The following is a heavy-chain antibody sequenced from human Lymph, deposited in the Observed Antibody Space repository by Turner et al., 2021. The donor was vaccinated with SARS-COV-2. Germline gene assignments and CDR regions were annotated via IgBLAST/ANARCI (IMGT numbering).Heavy chain of an antibody. J-gene: IGHJ6*02. CDR2: ISSSRTYI. D-gene: IGHD1-1*01. V-gene: IGHV3-21*01. Sequence: EGQLAESGGGLVKAGVSLRRAWEASGVTFSSYSMNWVRQAPGKGLEWVSSISSSRTYISYADSVKGRFTISRDNAKNSLFLQMISLRAEDTSVYYCARDLQPYIFDGMDVWGQGTTVTVSS. CDR3: ARDLQPYIFDGMDV. CDR1: GVTFSSYS.